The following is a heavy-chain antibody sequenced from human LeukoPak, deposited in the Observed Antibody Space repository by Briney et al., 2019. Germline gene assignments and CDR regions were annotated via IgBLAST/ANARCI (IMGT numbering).Heavy chain of an antibody. J-gene: IGHJ3*02. Sequence: ASVKVSCKASGGTFSSYAISWVRQAPGQGLEWMGGIIPIFGTANYAQKFQGRVTITTDESTSTAYMELSSLRSEDTAVYYCARGGNWNYDAFDIWGQGTMVTVSS. CDR2: IIPIFGTA. CDR1: GGTFSSYA. D-gene: IGHD1-7*01. V-gene: IGHV1-69*05. CDR3: ARGGNWNYDAFDI.